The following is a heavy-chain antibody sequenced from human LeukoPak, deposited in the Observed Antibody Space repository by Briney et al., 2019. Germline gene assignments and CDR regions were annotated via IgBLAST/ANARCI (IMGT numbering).Heavy chain of an antibody. CDR1: GYTFTSYD. V-gene: IGHV1-8*01. CDR2: MNPNSGNT. J-gene: IGHJ4*02. Sequence: ASVKVSCKASGYTFTSYDINWVRQATGQGLEWMGWMNPNSGNTGYAQKFQGRVTMTRNTSISTAYMELSSLRSEDTAVYYCARGPKGSGSFDYWGQGTLVTVSS. D-gene: IGHD3-10*01. CDR3: ARGPKGSGSFDY.